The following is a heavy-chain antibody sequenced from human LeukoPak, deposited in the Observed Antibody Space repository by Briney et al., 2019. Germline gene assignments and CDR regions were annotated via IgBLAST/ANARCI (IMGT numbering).Heavy chain of an antibody. V-gene: IGHV4-34*01. CDR2: INHSGST. Sequence: SKTLSLTCAVYGGSFSGYYWSWIRQPPGKGLEWIGEINHSGSTNYNPSLKSRVTISVDTSKNQFSLKLSSVTAADTAVYYCARDESYYDFWSGYYQNWFDPWGQGTLVTVSS. D-gene: IGHD3-3*01. CDR3: ARDESYYDFWSGYYQNWFDP. J-gene: IGHJ5*02. CDR1: GGSFSGYY.